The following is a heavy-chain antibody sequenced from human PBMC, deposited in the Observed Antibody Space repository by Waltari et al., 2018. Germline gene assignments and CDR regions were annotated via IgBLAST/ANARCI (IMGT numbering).Heavy chain of an antibody. V-gene: IGHV1-24*01. Sequence: QVQLVQSGAEVKKPGASVKVSCKVSGYTLTELSMHWVRQAPGKGLEWMGGFDPEEGETINAQKCQGRVTMTEDTSTDTAYMELSSLRSEDTAVYYCLSPGYSSGWDARIDYWGQGTLVTVSS. J-gene: IGHJ4*02. D-gene: IGHD6-19*01. CDR3: LSPGYSSGWDARIDY. CDR2: FDPEEGET. CDR1: GYTLTELS.